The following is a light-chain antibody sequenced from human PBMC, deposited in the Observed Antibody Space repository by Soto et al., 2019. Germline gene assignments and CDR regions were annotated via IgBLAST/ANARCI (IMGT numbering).Light chain of an antibody. Sequence: EIVLMQSPGTLSLSPGERDTLSCRASQSVSSSYLAWYQQKPGQAPRLLIYGASSRATGIPDRFSGSGSGTDFTLTICRLEPDDFAVYYCQQYGSPRTFGQGTKVDIK. J-gene: IGKJ1*01. V-gene: IGKV3-20*01. CDR3: QQYGSPRT. CDR2: GAS. CDR1: QSVSSSY.